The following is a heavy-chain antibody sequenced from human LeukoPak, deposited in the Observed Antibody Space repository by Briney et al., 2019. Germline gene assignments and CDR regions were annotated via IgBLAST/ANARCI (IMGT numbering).Heavy chain of an antibody. D-gene: IGHD6-13*01. CDR1: GFTFSSYG. J-gene: IGHJ6*02. CDR3: ATLNSDSSSWSDYYYYGMDV. CDR2: IWYDGSNK. Sequence: GGSLRLSCAASGFTFSSYGMHWVRQAPGKGLEWVAVIWYDGSNKYYADSVKGRFTISRDNSKNTLYLQMNSLRAEDTAVYYCATLNSDSSSWSDYYYYGMDVWGQGTTVTVSS. V-gene: IGHV3-33*01.